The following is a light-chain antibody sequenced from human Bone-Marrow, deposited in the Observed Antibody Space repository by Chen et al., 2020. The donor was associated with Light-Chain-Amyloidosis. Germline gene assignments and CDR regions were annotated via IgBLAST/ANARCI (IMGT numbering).Light chain of an antibody. V-gene: IGLV3-25*03. CDR3: QSADSSGTYEVI. CDR1: DLPTKY. CDR2: RDT. Sequence: SDELPQPPSLSVSPGQTARITCSGDDLPTKYAYWYQQKPGQAPVLVIHRDTERPSGISERFSGSSSGTTATLTISGVQAEDEADYHCQSADSSGTYEVIFGGGTKLTVL. J-gene: IGLJ2*01.